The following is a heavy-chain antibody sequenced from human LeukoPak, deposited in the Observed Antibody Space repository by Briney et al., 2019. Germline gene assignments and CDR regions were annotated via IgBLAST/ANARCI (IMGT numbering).Heavy chain of an antibody. CDR1: GFTFNSYA. D-gene: IGHD2-2*01. CDR2: INWNGGST. V-gene: IGHV3-20*04. J-gene: IGHJ6*03. CDR3: ARMGAGPVAGPAAKNYYYYMDV. Sequence: PGGSLRLSCAASGFTFNSYAMSWVRQAPGKGLEWVSGINWNGGSTGYAVSVKGRFTISRDNAKNSPYLQMNSLRAEDTALYYCARMGAGPVAGPAAKNYYYYMDVWGKGTTVTVSS.